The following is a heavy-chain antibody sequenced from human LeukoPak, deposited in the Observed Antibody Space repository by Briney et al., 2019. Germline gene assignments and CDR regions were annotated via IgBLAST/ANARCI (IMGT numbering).Heavy chain of an antibody. CDR1: GGSVSSGSYY. Sequence: SETLSLTCTVSGGSVSSGSYYWCWIRQPPGKGLEWIGYIYYSGSTNYNPSLKSRVTISVDTSKNQFSLKLSSVTAADTAVYYCARAHPYSSRKSHWYFDLWGRGTLVTVSS. CDR3: ARAHPYSSRKSHWYFDL. D-gene: IGHD6-13*01. J-gene: IGHJ2*01. CDR2: IYYSGST. V-gene: IGHV4-61*01.